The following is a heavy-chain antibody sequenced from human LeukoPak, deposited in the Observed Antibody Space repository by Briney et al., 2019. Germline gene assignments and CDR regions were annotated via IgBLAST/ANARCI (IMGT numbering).Heavy chain of an antibody. CDR1: GFTFSTYA. CDR2: ISYDGSNK. CDR3: AKAVGSHSGSYLRATDY. J-gene: IGHJ4*02. V-gene: IGHV3-30*04. D-gene: IGHD1-26*01. Sequence: HAGRSLRLSCAASGFTFSTYAMHWVRQAPGKGLEWVALISYDGSNKYYADSVKGRFTISRDNSKNTLYLQMNSLRAEDTAVYYCAKAVGSHSGSYLRATDYWGQGTLVTVSS.